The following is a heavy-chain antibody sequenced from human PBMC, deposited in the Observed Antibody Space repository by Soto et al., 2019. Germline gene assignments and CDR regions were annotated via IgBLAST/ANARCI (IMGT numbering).Heavy chain of an antibody. Sequence: SQTLSLTCAIYGDSVSSNSAAWNWIRQSPSRGLEWLGRTYYRSKWYNDYAVSVKSRITINPDTSKNQFSLQLNSATPEDTAVYYCARDFGVVPAAIFDYWGQGTLVTVSS. CDR2: TYYRSKWYN. V-gene: IGHV6-1*01. D-gene: IGHD2-2*01. CDR1: GDSVSSNSAA. J-gene: IGHJ4*02. CDR3: ARDFGVVPAAIFDY.